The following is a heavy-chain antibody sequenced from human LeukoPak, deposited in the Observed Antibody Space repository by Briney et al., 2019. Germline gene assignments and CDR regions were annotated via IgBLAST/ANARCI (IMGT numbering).Heavy chain of an antibody. CDR2: ISGSGGST. V-gene: IGHV3-23*01. Sequence: LPGGSLRLSCAASGCTFSSYAMIGVRQAPGKALEWVSAISGSGGSTYYADSVKGRFTISRDNYKNTLYLQMNSLRAEDTAVYYCAKGEAAVAYRIKFDYWGQGTLVTVSS. CDR1: GCTFSSYA. D-gene: IGHD6-19*01. CDR3: AKGEAAVAYRIKFDY. J-gene: IGHJ4*02.